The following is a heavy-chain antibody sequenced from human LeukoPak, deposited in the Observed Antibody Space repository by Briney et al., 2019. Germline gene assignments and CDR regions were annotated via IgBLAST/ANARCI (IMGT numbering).Heavy chain of an antibody. Sequence: PGGSLRLSCAASGFTFSSYGMHWVRQAPGKGLEWVAVIWYDGSKKDYADSVKGRFTISRDNSKDTLYLQMNSLRAEDTAVYYCAKGPWYSSSSDEDYWGQGTLVTVSS. CDR1: GFTFSSYG. CDR2: IWYDGSKK. D-gene: IGHD6-6*01. J-gene: IGHJ4*02. CDR3: AKGPWYSSSSDEDY. V-gene: IGHV3-30*02.